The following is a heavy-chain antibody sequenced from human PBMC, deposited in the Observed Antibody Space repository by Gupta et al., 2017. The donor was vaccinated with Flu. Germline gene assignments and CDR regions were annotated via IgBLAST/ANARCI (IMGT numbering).Heavy chain of an antibody. D-gene: IGHD4-17*01. CDR3: ASGLRWRYFEY. CDR2: IIPIFGKP. CDR1: GGTFTTYS. V-gene: IGHV1-69*01. J-gene: IGHJ4*02. Sequence: CKASGGTFTTYSVNWVRQAPGQGLEWMGDIIPIFGKPNYAQKFQGRITIIADDSTNTAYLDVTGLTSDDTAVYYCASGLRWRYFEYWGQGALVTVSS.